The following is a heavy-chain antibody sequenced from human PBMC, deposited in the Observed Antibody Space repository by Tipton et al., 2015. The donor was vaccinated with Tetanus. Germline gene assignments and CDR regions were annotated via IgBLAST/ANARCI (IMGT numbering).Heavy chain of an antibody. CDR3: ARADINY. CDR1: GFTFNNAW. J-gene: IGHJ4*02. Sequence: SLRLSCAASGFTFNNAWMSWVRQAPGKGLEWVGRIKRKTDGETTDYGAPVKGRFTISRDDSKNTLYLQMDSLTTEDTAVYYCARADINYWGQGAQVTVSS. V-gene: IGHV3-15*01. CDR2: IKRKTDGETT.